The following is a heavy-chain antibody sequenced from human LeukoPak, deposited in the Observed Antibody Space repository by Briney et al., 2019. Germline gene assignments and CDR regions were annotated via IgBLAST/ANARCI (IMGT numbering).Heavy chain of an antibody. J-gene: IGHJ4*02. CDR2: IIPILGIA. CDR3: AREVTDSSGYYYFDY. V-gene: IGHV1-69*04. Sequence: SVKVSCKASGGTFSSYAISWVRQAPGQGLEWMGRIIPILGIANYAQKFQGGVTITADKSTSTAYMELSSLRSEDTAVYYCAREVTDSSGYYYFDYWGQGTLVTVSS. D-gene: IGHD3-22*01. CDR1: GGTFSSYA.